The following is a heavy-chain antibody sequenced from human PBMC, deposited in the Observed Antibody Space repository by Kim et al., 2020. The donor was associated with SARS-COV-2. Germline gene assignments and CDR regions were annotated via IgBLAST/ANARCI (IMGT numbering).Heavy chain of an antibody. CDR3: ARDGGSYSFDY. Sequence: ASVNVSCKASGYTFTSFGIHWVRQAPGQSLEWMGWLDTGNGNSGSSQNFHGRVTITRDTSASTVYMELRSLRSEDTAVYYCARDGGSYSFDYWGQGTLVTVSS. D-gene: IGHD2-15*01. CDR1: GYTFTSFG. CDR2: LDTGNGNS. V-gene: IGHV1-3*04. J-gene: IGHJ4*02.